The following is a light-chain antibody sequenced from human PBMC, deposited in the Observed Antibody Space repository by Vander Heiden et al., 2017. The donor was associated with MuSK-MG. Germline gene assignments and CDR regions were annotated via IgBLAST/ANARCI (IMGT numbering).Light chain of an antibody. CDR3: QQYNSLVT. J-gene: IGKJ1*01. CDR1: QSIRSW. CDR2: KAS. Sequence: DIQMPQSPSTLSASVGDRVTITCRASQSIRSWLAWYQQKPGKAPKLRIYKASSLESGVPSRFSGSGSGTEFTLTISSLQPDDFATYYCQQYNSLVTFGQGTKVEIK. V-gene: IGKV1-5*03.